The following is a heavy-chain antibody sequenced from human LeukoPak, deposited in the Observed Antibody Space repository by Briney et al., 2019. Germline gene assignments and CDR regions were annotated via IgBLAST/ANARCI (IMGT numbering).Heavy chain of an antibody. D-gene: IGHD4/OR15-4a*01. J-gene: IGHJ4*02. CDR1: GFTFSSYW. CDR3: ARDMTMDQGSGLFDY. Sequence: GGSLRLSCAASGFTFSSYWMSWVRQAPGKGLEWVANIKQDGSGKYYVDSVKGRFTISRDNAKNSLYLQMNSLRAEDTAVSYCARDMTMDQGSGLFDYWGQGTLVTVSS. CDR2: IKQDGSGK. V-gene: IGHV3-7*01.